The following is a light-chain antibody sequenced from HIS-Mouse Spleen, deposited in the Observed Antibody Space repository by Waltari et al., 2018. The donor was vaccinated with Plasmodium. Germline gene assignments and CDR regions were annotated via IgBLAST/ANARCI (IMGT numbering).Light chain of an antibody. CDR3: YSTDSSGNHRV. J-gene: IGLJ3*02. V-gene: IGLV3-10*01. CDR2: EDS. CDR1: ALPKKY. Sequence: SYELTQPPSVSVSPGQPARITCSGDALPKKYAYWYQQKSGQAPWLVIYEDSQRPSGTPERFSGSSSGTMATLTISGAQVEDEADYYCYSTDSSGNHRVFGGGTKLTVL.